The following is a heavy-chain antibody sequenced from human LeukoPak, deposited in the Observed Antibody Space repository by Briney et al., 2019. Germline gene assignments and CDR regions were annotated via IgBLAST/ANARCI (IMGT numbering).Heavy chain of an antibody. CDR1: GFSFSDYS. CDR3: ARDTYYYNSSAFYHYYYGMDV. D-gene: IGHD3-22*01. V-gene: IGHV3-11*04. J-gene: IGHJ6*02. Sequence: GGSLRLSCAASGFSFSDYSMSWIRQAPGKGLEWVSYISSNGGAMYYADSVKGRFTISRDNAKNSLYLQMNSLSAEDTAVYYCARDTYYYNSSAFYHYYYGMDVWGQGTTVTVSS. CDR2: ISSNGGAM.